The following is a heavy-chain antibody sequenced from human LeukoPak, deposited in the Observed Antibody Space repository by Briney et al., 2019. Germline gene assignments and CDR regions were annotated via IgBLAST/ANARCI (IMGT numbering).Heavy chain of an antibody. CDR2: IYSGGGT. D-gene: IGHD3-3*01. Sequence: GGSLRLSCAASGFTVSSNYMSWVRQAPGKGLEWVSVIYSGGGTYYADSVKGRFTISRDNSKNTLYLQMNSLRAEDTDVYYCARGSGYYTAFDIWGQGTMVTVSS. CDR1: GFTVSSNY. V-gene: IGHV3-66*01. CDR3: ARGSGYYTAFDI. J-gene: IGHJ3*02.